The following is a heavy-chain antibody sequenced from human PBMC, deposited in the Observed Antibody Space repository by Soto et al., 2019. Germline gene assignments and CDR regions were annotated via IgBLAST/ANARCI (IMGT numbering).Heavy chain of an antibody. D-gene: IGHD1-7*01. J-gene: IGHJ3*02. CDR2: VSAYTGET. CDR1: GYIFTSYT. Sequence: QVQLVQSGPEVKKPGASVKLSCKASGYIFTSYTVTWVRQAPGQGLEWMGWVSAYTGETQYAQRFHGTVTMTTNTFTSTAYMEMRSLKSDDTAVYYCARGGNWNYVGAFDIWGQGTMVTVSS. CDR3: ARGGNWNYVGAFDI. V-gene: IGHV1-18*04.